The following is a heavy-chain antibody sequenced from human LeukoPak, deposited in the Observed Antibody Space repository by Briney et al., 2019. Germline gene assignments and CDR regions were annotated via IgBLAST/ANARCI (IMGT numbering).Heavy chain of an antibody. CDR2: INPNSGGT. V-gene: IGHV1-2*02. CDR3: ASMLQIVTTDPFDT. J-gene: IGHJ3*02. CDR1: GYAFTGSY. Sequence: ASVKVSCKASGYAFTGSYLHWVRQAPGQGLRWMGWINPNSGGTNYAQNFQGRVTMTRDTSISTAYMVLRSLRSDDTAVYYCASMLQIVTTDPFDTWGQGTMVTVSS. D-gene: IGHD5-12*01.